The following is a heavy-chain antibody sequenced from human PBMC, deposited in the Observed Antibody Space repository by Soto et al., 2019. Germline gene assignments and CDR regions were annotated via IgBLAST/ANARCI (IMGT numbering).Heavy chain of an antibody. Sequence: EVQLLESGGGLVQPGGSLRLSCAASGFTFSTYAMSWVRQAPGKGPEWVSAISGSGGTTYYADSVKGRFTLSRDNSKDTLYLQMICLRAEDTALYFCAKHLSGSDLFDTCDQGTQVTVSS. CDR1: GFTFSTYA. J-gene: IGHJ4*02. D-gene: IGHD1-26*01. CDR3: AKHLSGSDLFDT. CDR2: ISGSGGTT. V-gene: IGHV3-23*01.